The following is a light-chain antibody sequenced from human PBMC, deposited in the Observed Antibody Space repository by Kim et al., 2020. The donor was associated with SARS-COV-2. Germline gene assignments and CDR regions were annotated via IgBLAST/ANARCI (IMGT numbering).Light chain of an antibody. J-gene: IGKJ2*01. Sequence: DIQMTQSPSTLSASVGDRVTITCRASQSISSWLAWYQQKPGKAPKLLIYKASSLESGVPSRFSGSGSGTEFTHTISSLQPDDFATYYSQQCNRYSGPMYTFGQGTKLEIK. V-gene: IGKV1-5*03. CDR1: QSISSW. CDR3: QQCNRYSGPMYT. CDR2: KAS.